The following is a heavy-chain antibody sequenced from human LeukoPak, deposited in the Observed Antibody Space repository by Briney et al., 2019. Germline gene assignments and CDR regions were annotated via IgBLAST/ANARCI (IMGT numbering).Heavy chain of an antibody. V-gene: IGHV1-2*02. CDR1: GYTFTGYY. D-gene: IGHD2-2*01. J-gene: IGHJ5*02. Sequence: AASVKVSCKASGYTFTGYYMHWVRQAPGQGLEWMGWINPNSGGTNYAQKFQGRVTMTRDTSISTACMELSRLRSDDTAVYYCARADCSSTSCYGGRNWFDPWGQGTLVTVSS. CDR3: ARADCSSTSCYGGRNWFDP. CDR2: INPNSGGT.